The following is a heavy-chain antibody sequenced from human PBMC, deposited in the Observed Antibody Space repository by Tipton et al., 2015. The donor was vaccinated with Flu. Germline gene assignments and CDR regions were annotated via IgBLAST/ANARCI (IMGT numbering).Heavy chain of an antibody. Sequence: QVQLVQSGAEVKNPGASVKVSCKTSGYSFTAYHIHWVRQAPGQGLEWMGRINPNNGDTDFAQRFRGWVTLTSDASSTTVYMEVTGLTSEDTAVYHCARAGVRSAINGYYSVLGFWGQGTLVTVSS. CDR3: ARAGVRSAINGYYSVLGF. V-gene: IGHV1-2*04. CDR2: INPNNGDT. CDR1: GYSFTAYH. D-gene: IGHD3-22*01. J-gene: IGHJ4*02.